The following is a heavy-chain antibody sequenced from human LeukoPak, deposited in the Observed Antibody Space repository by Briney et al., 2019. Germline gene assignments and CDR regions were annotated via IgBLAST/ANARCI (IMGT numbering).Heavy chain of an antibody. D-gene: IGHD1-26*01. J-gene: IGHJ5*02. CDR3: ARLGRQWELLHWFDP. CDR2: IYPGDSDT. V-gene: IGHV5-51*01. CDR1: GYSFPSYW. Sequence: GESLNISCKGSGYSFPSYWIGWVRQMAGKGLEWMGIIYPGDSDTRYSPSFQGQVTISADKSISTAYLQWSSLKASDTAMYYCARLGRQWELLHWFDPWGQGTLVTVSS.